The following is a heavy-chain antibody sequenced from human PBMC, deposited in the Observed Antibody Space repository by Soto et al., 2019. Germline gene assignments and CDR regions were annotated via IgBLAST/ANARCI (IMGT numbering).Heavy chain of an antibody. CDR1: GGTFNTYT. D-gene: IGHD2-15*01. V-gene: IGHV1-69*01. Sequence: QVHLVQSGSEVKKPGSSVTVSCKASGGTFNTYTFSWVRQAPGQGLEWMGSILPIMDSVNYAHDFRGRLSITADPSTTTAYMELTSLTSHDTAMYYCARIPRYSYANSDPLDNWGQGTLVTVSS. J-gene: IGHJ4*02. CDR3: ARIPRYSYANSDPLDN. CDR2: ILPIMDSV.